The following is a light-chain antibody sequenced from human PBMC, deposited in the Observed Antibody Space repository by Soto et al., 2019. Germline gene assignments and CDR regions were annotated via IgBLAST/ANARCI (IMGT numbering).Light chain of an antibody. CDR3: QQLNSYPLT. V-gene: IGKV1-9*01. CDR1: QGISSY. Sequence: DIQLTQSPSFLSASVGDRVTITCRASQGISSYLAWYQQKPGQAPKLLIYAASTLQSGVPSRFSGSGSGTEFTRTIRSLQPEDFATYYCQQLNSYPLTFGGGTKVEIK. J-gene: IGKJ4*01. CDR2: AAS.